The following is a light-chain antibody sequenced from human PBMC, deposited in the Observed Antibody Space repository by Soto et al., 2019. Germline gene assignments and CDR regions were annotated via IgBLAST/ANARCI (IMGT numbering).Light chain of an antibody. CDR1: QSVSSN. CDR2: GAS. CDR3: QQYNNWPLLT. V-gene: IGKV3-15*01. J-gene: IGKJ1*01. Sequence: IVLIQSPATLSVSPGERATLSCRASQSVSSNLAWYQQKPGQAPRLLIYGASTRATGIPARFSGSGSGTEFTLTISSLQSEDFAVYYCQQYNNWPLLTFGQGTKVDIK.